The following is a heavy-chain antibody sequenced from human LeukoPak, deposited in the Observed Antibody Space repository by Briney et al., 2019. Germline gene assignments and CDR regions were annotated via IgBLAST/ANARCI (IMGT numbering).Heavy chain of an antibody. V-gene: IGHV3-7*03. Sequence: GGSLRLSCAACGFTFSSYWMNWARQAPGKGLEWVASINHNGNVNYYVDSVKGRFTISRDNAKNSLYLQMSNLRAEDTAVYFCARGGGLDVWGQGATVTVSS. J-gene: IGHJ6*02. CDR1: GFTFSSYW. D-gene: IGHD3-16*01. CDR2: INHNGNVN. CDR3: ARGGGLDV.